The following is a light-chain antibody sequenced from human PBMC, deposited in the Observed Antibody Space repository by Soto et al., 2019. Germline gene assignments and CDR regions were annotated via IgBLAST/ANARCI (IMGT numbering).Light chain of an antibody. CDR3: SSYAGSNNLV. Sequence: QSALTQPPSASGSPGQSVTISCTGTSSDVGGYNYVSWYQQHPGKAPELMIYEVNKRPSGVPDRFSGFKSGNTASLTVSGLPAEDEAEYYCSSYAGSNNLVFGGGTKLTVL. J-gene: IGLJ2*01. CDR2: EVN. V-gene: IGLV2-8*01. CDR1: SSDVGGYNY.